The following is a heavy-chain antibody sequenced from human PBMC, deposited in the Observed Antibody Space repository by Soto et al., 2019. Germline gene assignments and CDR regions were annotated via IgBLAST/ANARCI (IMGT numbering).Heavy chain of an antibody. Sequence: GESLKISCQGSGYTFTNYWIGWVRQMPGKGLEWMGIFYPGDSDTRYSPSLQGHVTISADKSISTAYLQWGGLKASDSAMYYCARGESGSKFRTTSWFDFWGQGILVTVS. D-gene: IGHD1-1*01. CDR3: ARGESGSKFRTTSWFDF. J-gene: IGHJ4*02. CDR2: FYPGDSDT. V-gene: IGHV5-51*01. CDR1: GYTFTNYW.